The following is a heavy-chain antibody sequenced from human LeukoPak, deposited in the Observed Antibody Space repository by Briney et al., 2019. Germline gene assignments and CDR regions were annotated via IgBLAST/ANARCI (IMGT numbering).Heavy chain of an antibody. D-gene: IGHD5-12*01. J-gene: IGHJ4*02. CDR2: IYYSGST. Sequence: EALSLTCTVSGGSISSTSYYWGWIRQPPGKGLEWIGSIYYSGSTYYNPSLKSRVTISLATSKNQFSLKLSSVTAADTAVYYCARHRYSAYASSDYWGQGTLVTVSS. CDR1: GGSISSTSYY. CDR3: ARHRYSAYASSDY. V-gene: IGHV4-39*01.